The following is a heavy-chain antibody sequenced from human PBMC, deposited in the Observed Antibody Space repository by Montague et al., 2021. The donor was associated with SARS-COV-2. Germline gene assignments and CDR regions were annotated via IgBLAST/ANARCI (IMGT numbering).Heavy chain of an antibody. D-gene: IGHD2-15*01. J-gene: IGHJ5*02. Sequence: SETLSLTCIVSGGSISSSTYYWGWIRQPPGKGLEWIGSVYYSGSTYYNPSLKSRVTISVDTSKNQFSLKLSSVTAADTAVYYCARHKRPIYCSGGSCYSKGGWFDPWGQGTLVTVSS. V-gene: IGHV4-39*01. CDR2: VYYSGST. CDR1: GGSISSSTYY. CDR3: ARHKRPIYCSGGSCYSKGGWFDP.